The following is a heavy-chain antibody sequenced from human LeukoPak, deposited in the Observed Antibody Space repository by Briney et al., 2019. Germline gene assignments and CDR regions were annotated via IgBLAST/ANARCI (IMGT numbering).Heavy chain of an antibody. CDR3: ARTTRSWYEDNDAFDI. CDR1: AYTFTIYT. CDR2: INAGNGNT. J-gene: IGHJ3*02. D-gene: IGHD6-13*01. V-gene: IGHV1-3*01. Sequence: GASVKVSYKASAYTFTIYTIHWVRQAPGQRLEWMRWINAGNGNTRYSQNFQGRVTITRDTSATTAYMELSSLRSEDTAVYYCARTTRSWYEDNDAFDIWGQGTTVTVSS.